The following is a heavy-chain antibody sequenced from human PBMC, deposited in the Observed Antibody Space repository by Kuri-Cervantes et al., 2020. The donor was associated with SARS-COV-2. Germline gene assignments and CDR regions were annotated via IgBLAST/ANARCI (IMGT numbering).Heavy chain of an antibody. CDR3: ARIQGGRKQFDLPH. J-gene: IGHJ4*02. D-gene: IGHD5-24*01. CDR1: GGSFSGYY. Sequence: GSLRLSCAVYGGSFSGYYWSWIRQPPGKGLEWIGYIYYSGSTNYNPSLKGRVTISVDTSKNQFSLKLSSVTAADTAVYYCARIQGGRKQFDLPHWGQGTLVTVSS. CDR2: IYYSGST. V-gene: IGHV4-59*12.